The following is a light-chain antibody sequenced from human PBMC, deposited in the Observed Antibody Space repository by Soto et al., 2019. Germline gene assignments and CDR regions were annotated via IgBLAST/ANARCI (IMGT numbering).Light chain of an antibody. CDR3: QQYNNWWT. Sequence: DFQMTQSPATLSASVGDSATITCRASQGIGNYLAWYQQKPGKVPKLLIYTSSTLQSGVPSRFSGSGSGTDFTLTISNLQSDDFAVYYCQQYNNWWTLGQGTKVDTK. V-gene: IGKV1-27*01. CDR2: TSS. J-gene: IGKJ1*01. CDR1: QGIGNY.